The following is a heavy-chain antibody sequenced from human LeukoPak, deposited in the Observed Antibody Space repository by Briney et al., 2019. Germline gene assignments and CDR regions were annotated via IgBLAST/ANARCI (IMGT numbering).Heavy chain of an antibody. CDR1: GYTFTSYG. CDR2: ISAYNGNT. D-gene: IGHD2-2*01. V-gene: IGHV1-18*01. J-gene: IGHJ4*02. Sequence: GASVKVSCKASGYTFTSYGISWVRQAPGQGLEWMGWISAYNGNTNYAQKLQGRVTMTTDTSTSTAYMELRSLRSDDTAVYYCARESFVVVPAAIPFDYWGQGTLVTVFS. CDR3: ARESFVVVPAAIPFDY.